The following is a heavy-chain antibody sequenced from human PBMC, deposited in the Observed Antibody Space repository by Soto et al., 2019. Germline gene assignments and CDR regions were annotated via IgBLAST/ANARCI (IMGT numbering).Heavy chain of an antibody. CDR1: GYTFTSLD. CDR2: MSPDSGNT. V-gene: IGHV1-8*01. D-gene: IGHD6-13*01. CDR3: ARGIAAGVDY. Sequence: ASVKVSCKASGYTFTSLDINWVRQTAGQGLEWMGWMSPDSGNTGYAQKFEGRVTMTRDTSKSTAYMELSSLTSEDTAVYYCARGIAAGVDYWGQGALVTVS. J-gene: IGHJ4*02.